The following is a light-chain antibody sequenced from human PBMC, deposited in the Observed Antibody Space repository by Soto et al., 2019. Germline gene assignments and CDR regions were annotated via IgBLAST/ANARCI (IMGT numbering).Light chain of an antibody. Sequence: EIVMTQSPATLSVSPGESATLSCRASQSVSSKLAWYQQKPGQAPRLLIYGASTRATGIPARFSGSVSGTEFALTISGLQSEDFAVYYCQQYNTWYTVGQGTKLEIK. J-gene: IGKJ2*01. CDR1: QSVSSK. CDR2: GAS. CDR3: QQYNTWYT. V-gene: IGKV3-15*01.